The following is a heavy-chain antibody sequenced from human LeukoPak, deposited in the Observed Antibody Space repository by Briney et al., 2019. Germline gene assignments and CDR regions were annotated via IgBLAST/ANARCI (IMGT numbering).Heavy chain of an antibody. CDR2: INHGGST. CDR1: GFTFSAYW. CDR3: ARYLDYGGNSRVFQH. D-gene: IGHD4-23*01. J-gene: IGHJ1*01. V-gene: IGHV4-34*01. Sequence: GSLRLACEASGFTFSAYWMSWVRQAPGKGLEWIGEINHGGSTNYNPSLKSRVAISVDTSKNQFSLKLSSVTAADTAVYYCARYLDYGGNSRVFQHWGQGTLVTVSS.